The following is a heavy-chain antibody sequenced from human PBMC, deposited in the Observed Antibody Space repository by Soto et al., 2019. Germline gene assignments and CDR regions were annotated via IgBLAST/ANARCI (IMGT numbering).Heavy chain of an antibody. CDR1: GLTFSNAW. CDR2: IKSKTDGETA. CDR3: AITTMSQRDSWTSYDS. Sequence: PVQSLRLSCAAPGLTFSNAWMTWVRQAPGKGLEWVGRIKSKTDGETADVAAPVKARFTISRDDSKNTVFLEMNSLKSEDTALHGCAITTMSQRDSWTSYDSWGRGTQVTVSS. D-gene: IGHD3-22*01. J-gene: IGHJ4*02. V-gene: IGHV3-15*01.